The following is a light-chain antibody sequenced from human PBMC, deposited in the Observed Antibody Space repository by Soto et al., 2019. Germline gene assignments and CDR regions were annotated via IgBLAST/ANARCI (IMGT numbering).Light chain of an antibody. CDR2: DVN. Sequence: QSALTQPRSVSGSPGQSVTVSCTGTSSDVDGYNYVSWYQQYPGKAPKLMIYDVNKRPSGVPDRFSGSKSGNTASLTISGLQAEDEADYYCCPYAGSRALFGGGTKLTVL. V-gene: IGLV2-11*01. CDR1: SSDVDGYNY. CDR3: CPYAGSRAL. J-gene: IGLJ2*01.